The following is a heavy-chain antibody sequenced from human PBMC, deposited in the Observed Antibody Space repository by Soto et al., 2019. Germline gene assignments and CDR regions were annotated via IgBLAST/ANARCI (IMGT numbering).Heavy chain of an antibody. CDR3: ARGRGCDSSSWYNWFDP. D-gene: IGHD6-13*01. V-gene: IGHV1-18*04. Sequence: GASVKVSCKASGYTFTSYGISWVRQAPGQGLEWMGWISAYNGNTNDAQKLQGRVTMTTDTSTSTAYMELRSLRSDDTAVYYCARGRGCDSSSWYNWFDPWGQGTLVTVSS. CDR1: GYTFTSYG. J-gene: IGHJ5*02. CDR2: ISAYNGNT.